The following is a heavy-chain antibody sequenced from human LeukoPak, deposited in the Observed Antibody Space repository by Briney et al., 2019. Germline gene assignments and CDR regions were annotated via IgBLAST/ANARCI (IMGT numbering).Heavy chain of an antibody. CDR1: GGSISSYY. V-gene: IGHV4-59*01. J-gene: IGHJ4*02. CDR3: ARDPPLRYFDWLLYEPQRPYYFDY. D-gene: IGHD3-9*01. Sequence: SETLSLTCTVSGGSISSYYWSWIRQPPGKGLEWIGYIYYSGSTNYNPSLKSRVTISVDTSKNQFSLKLSSVTAADTAVYYCARDPPLRYFDWLLYEPQRPYYFDYWGQGTLVTVSP. CDR2: IYYSGST.